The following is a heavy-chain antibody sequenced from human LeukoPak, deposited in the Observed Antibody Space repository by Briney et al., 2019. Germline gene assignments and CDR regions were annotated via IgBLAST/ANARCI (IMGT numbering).Heavy chain of an antibody. CDR2: ISSSGTTI. CDR3: ARDYRSTFDY. J-gene: IGHJ4*02. CDR1: GFTFSDYY. Sequence: GGSLRLSCAASGFTFSDYYMSWIRQAPGKGLEWVSYISSSGTTISYTDSVKGRFTISRDNAKNSLYLQMNSLRAEDTAVYYCARDYRSTFDYWGQGALVTVSS. D-gene: IGHD1-1*01. V-gene: IGHV3-11*01.